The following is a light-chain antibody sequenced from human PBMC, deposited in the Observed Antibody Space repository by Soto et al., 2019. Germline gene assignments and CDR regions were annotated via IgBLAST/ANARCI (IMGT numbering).Light chain of an antibody. J-gene: IGKJ1*01. CDR3: QKYKRAPRT. CDR2: AAS. Sequence: DIQMTQSPSSLSASVGDRVTITCRASQGISKYLAWYQQKPGKVPKLLIYAASTLQSGVPSRFSGSGSGTDFTLTISSLQPEDVETYYCQKYKRAPRTFGRGTKVEIK. CDR1: QGISKY. V-gene: IGKV1-27*01.